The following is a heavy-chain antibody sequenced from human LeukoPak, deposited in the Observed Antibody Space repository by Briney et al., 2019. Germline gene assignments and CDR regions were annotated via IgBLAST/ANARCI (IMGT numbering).Heavy chain of an antibody. D-gene: IGHD6-13*01. Sequence: ESLKISYKGSGCSFTSYWIGWVRPMPGKGLGWMGIIYPGDSDTRYSPSFQGQVTISADKSISTAYLQWSSLKASDTAMYYCARHRIAAAGPEFDYWGQGTLVTVSS. CDR2: IYPGDSDT. V-gene: IGHV5-51*01. J-gene: IGHJ4*02. CDR3: ARHRIAAAGPEFDY. CDR1: GCSFTSYW.